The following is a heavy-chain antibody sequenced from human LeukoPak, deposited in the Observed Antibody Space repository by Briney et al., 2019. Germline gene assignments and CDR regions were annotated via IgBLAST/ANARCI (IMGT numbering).Heavy chain of an antibody. V-gene: IGHV4-39*01. CDR1: GGSISSSSYY. CDR2: IYYSGST. Sequence: SETLSLTCTVSGGSISSSSYYWGWIRQPPGKGLEWIGSIYYSGSTYYNPSLKSRVAISVDTSKNQFSLKLSSVTAADTAVYYCARIVGASDYWGQGTLVTVSS. D-gene: IGHD1-26*01. CDR3: ARIVGASDY. J-gene: IGHJ4*02.